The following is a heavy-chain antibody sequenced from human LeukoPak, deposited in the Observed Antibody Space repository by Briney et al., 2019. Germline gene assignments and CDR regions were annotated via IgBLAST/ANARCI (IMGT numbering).Heavy chain of an antibody. CDR3: AKDRLLAAAPNWSDP. CDR2: ISGSGGST. Sequence: PGGSLRLSCAASGFTFSSYVMSWVRQAPGKGLEWVSAISGSGGSTYYADSVKGRFTISRDNSKNTLYLQMNSLRAEDTAVYYCAKDRLLAAAPNWSDPWGQGTLVTVSS. D-gene: IGHD6-13*01. CDR1: GFTFSSYV. V-gene: IGHV3-23*01. J-gene: IGHJ5*02.